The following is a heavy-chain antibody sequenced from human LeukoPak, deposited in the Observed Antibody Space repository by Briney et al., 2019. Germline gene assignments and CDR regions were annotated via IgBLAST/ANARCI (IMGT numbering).Heavy chain of an antibody. CDR1: GVPFKSYG. CDR2: INTNASNT. Sequence: GGALELSCSASGVPFKSYGMDRGRQAPGEGVGYVSSINTNASNTYYADSVKARFPISRDNSRNTVYVQMNSLTPEDTAVYYCVNGLDYSSSQMDSWGQGTLVTVSS. CDR3: VNGLDYSSSQMDS. D-gene: IGHD6-6*01. V-gene: IGHV3-64*05. J-gene: IGHJ4*02.